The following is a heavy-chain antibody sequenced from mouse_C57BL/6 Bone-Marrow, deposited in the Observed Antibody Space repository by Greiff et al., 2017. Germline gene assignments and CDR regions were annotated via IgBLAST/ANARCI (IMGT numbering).Heavy chain of an antibody. D-gene: IGHD1-1*01. V-gene: IGHV1-72*01. Sequence: VQLQQPGAELVKPGASVKLSCKASGYTFTSYWIHWVKQRPGRGLEWIGRIDPSSGGTKYNEKFKSKATLTVDKPSIPAYMQLSSHTSEDSAGDDCARGDGRAWFAYWGQGTLVTVSA. CDR2: IDPSSGGT. CDR1: GYTFTSYW. J-gene: IGHJ3*01. CDR3: ARGDGRAWFAY.